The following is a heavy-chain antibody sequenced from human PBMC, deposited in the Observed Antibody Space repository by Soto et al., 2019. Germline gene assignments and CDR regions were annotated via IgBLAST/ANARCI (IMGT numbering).Heavy chain of an antibody. V-gene: IGHV3-48*01. CDR3: ARMDIVASQVVAFDI. CDR1: GFTFSSYS. D-gene: IGHD5-12*01. CDR2: ISSSSSTI. Sequence: GGSLRLSCAASGFTFSSYSMNWVRQAPGKGLEWVSYISSSSSTIYYADSVKGRFTISRDNAKNSLYLQMNSLRAEDTAVYYCARMDIVASQVVAFDIWGQGTMVTVSS. J-gene: IGHJ3*02.